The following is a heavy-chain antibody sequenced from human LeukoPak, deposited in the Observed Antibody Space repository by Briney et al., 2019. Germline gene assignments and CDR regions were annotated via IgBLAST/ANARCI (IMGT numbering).Heavy chain of an antibody. V-gene: IGHV1-18*01. D-gene: IGHD5-24*01. CDR3: ARGGDGYNPLNWFDP. Sequence: ASVTVSCKASGYTFTSYGISWVRQAPGQGLEWMGWISAYNGNTNYAQKLQGRVTMTTDTSTSTAYMELRSLRSDDTAVYYCARGGDGYNPLNWFDPWGQGTLVTVSS. CDR2: ISAYNGNT. CDR1: GYTFTSYG. J-gene: IGHJ5*02.